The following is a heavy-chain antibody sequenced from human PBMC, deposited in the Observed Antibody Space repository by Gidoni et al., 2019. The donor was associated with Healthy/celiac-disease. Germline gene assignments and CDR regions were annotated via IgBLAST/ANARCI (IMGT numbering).Heavy chain of an antibody. D-gene: IGHD3-16*02. CDR3: AKALYDYVWGSYPHPAFDI. CDR1: GFTFADYA. V-gene: IGHV3-9*01. CDR2: SRWNSGSI. J-gene: IGHJ3*02. Sequence: EVQLVESGGGLVPPGRSLRLSCADSGFTFADYAMPWGRQAPGKGLEWVSGSRWNSGSIGYADSVKGRFTISIDNAKNSLYLQMNSLRAEDTALYYCAKALYDYVWGSYPHPAFDIWGQGTMVTVSS.